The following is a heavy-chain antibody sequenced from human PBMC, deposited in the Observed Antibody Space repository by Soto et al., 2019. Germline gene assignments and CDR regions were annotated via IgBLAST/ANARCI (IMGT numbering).Heavy chain of an antibody. CDR2: INPGSGNT. CDR1: GYTFSTYD. J-gene: IGHJ4*02. D-gene: IGHD3-9*01. V-gene: IGHV1-8*01. CDR3: TRQYFDPLTGDFLFAS. Sequence: ASVKVSCKASGYTFSTYDINWMRQATGQGPEWMGWINPGSGNTGFAQKFQGRVTLTSNTAAGTAFMELSSLKFEDTAVYYCTRQYFDPLTGDFLFASCGQGTLVTVSS.